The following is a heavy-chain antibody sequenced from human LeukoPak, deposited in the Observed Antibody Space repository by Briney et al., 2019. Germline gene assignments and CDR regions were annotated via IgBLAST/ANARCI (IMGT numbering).Heavy chain of an antibody. V-gene: IGHV1-69*05. CDR1: GGTFSSHA. J-gene: IGHJ6*03. Sequence: ASVKVSCKASGGTFSSHAIAWVRQAPGQGPEWMGGIIPISGTANYAQKFQGRVTITTDESTSTAYMELSSLTSDDAAVYYCARGLQYQLLKALGYYYMDVWGEGTTVTVSS. CDR2: IIPISGTA. CDR3: ARGLQYQLLKALGYYYMDV. D-gene: IGHD2-2*01.